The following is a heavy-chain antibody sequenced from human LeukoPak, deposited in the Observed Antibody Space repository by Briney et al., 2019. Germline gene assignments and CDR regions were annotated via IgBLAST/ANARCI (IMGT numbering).Heavy chain of an antibody. Sequence: GASVKVSCKASGYTFTSYAMNWVRQAPGQGLEWMGWINTNTGNPTYAQGFTGRFVFSLDTSVSAAYLQISSLKAEDTAVYYCARPSGMSDWNGGDAFDIWGQGTMVTVSS. D-gene: IGHD1-1*01. J-gene: IGHJ3*02. CDR1: GYTFTSYA. CDR3: ARPSGMSDWNGGDAFDI. CDR2: INTNTGNP. V-gene: IGHV7-4-1*02.